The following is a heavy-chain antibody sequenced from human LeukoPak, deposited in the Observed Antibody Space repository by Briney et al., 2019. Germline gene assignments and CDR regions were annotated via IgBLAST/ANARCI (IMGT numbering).Heavy chain of an antibody. V-gene: IGHV1-46*04. J-gene: IGHJ6*02. CDR3: ARTGGYCICTSGYGVYDYGMDV. CDR2: INPRGGST. D-gene: IGHD2-2*01. CDR1: GYTSTSAS. Sequence: ASVRDSCKPPGYTSTSASMQWGPHAPGQGRERMGLINPRGGSTSYGQKLQGRVTMTRDTSTSTVYMELSSLRSEDTAVYYCARTGGYCICTSGYGVYDYGMDVWGQGTTVTVSS.